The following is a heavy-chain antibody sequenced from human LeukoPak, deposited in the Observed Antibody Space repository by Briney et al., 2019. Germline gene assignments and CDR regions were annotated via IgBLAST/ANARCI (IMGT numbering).Heavy chain of an antibody. CDR1: GFTFSDYN. V-gene: IGHV3-48*02. J-gene: IGHJ4*02. CDR2: ISTSRSTI. Sequence: GGSLRLSCAASGFTFSDYNMSWVRQAPGKGLEWVSYISTSRSTIYYADSVKGRFTISRDNAKNLLYLQMNSLRDEDTAVYYCARDRSLDYWGQGTLVTVSS. D-gene: IGHD6-13*01. CDR3: ARDRSLDY.